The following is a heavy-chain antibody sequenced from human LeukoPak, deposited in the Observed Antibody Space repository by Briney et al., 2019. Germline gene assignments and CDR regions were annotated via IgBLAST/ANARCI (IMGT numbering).Heavy chain of an antibody. Sequence: SVKVSCKASGGTFSSYAISWVRQAPGQGLEWMGGIIPIFGTANYAQKFQGRVTITADESTSTAYMELSSLRSEDTAVYFCAKDYRPGAYYFDYWGQGTLVTVSS. CDR3: AKDYRPGAYYFDY. V-gene: IGHV1-69*01. J-gene: IGHJ4*02. D-gene: IGHD4-11*01. CDR2: IIPIFGTA. CDR1: GGTFSSYA.